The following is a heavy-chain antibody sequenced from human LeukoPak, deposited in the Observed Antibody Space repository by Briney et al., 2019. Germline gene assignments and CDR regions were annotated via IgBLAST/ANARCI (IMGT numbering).Heavy chain of an antibody. D-gene: IGHD3-22*01. CDR1: GFTFSSYN. Sequence: GGSLRLSCAASGFTFSSYNMNWVRQAPGKGLEWVSYISSSGSSIYYADSVKGRFTISRDNAKNSLYLQMNSLRAEDTAVYYCARIGAYYDLDYWGQGTLVTVSS. CDR3: ARIGAYYDLDY. CDR2: ISSSGSSI. J-gene: IGHJ4*02. V-gene: IGHV3-48*04.